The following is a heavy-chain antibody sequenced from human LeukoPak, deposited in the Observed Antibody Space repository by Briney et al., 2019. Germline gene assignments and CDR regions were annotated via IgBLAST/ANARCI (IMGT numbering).Heavy chain of an antibody. CDR2: IHYSENT. D-gene: IGHD1-26*01. CDR1: GGSISSYF. Sequence: SETLSLTCTVSGGSISSYFWSWIRQPPGKGLEWIAYIHYSENTNYNPSLKSRVTISVDTSKNQFSLMLSSVTAADTAVYYCARDRRWELLHAFDIWGQGTMVTVSS. CDR3: ARDRRWELLHAFDI. V-gene: IGHV4-59*01. J-gene: IGHJ3*02.